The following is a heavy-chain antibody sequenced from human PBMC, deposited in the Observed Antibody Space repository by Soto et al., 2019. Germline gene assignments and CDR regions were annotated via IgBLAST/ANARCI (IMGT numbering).Heavy chain of an antibody. D-gene: IGHD3-3*01. J-gene: IGHJ4*02. V-gene: IGHV4-31*03. CDR2: IYYTGST. CDR1: GGSISRGGYF. CDR3: ARVTTLFGVVIESFDY. Sequence: SETLSLTCTVSGGSISRGGYFWSWIRQRPGKGLEWIGHIYYTGSTFYSPSLKSRVVISRDTSKNQFFLKLSSVTVADTAVYYCARVTTLFGVVIESFDYWGQGALVTVSS.